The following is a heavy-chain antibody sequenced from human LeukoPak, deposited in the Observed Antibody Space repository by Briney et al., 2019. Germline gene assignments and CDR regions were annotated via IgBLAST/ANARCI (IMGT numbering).Heavy chain of an antibody. CDR1: GFTFSSYD. Sequence: GGSLRLSCAACGFTFSSYDMHWVRQATGKGLEWVSAIGTAGDTYYPGSVKGQFTISRENAKNSLYLQMNSLRAEDTALYYCAKGRLAYDAFDIWGQGTMVTVSS. V-gene: IGHV3-13*03. J-gene: IGHJ3*02. CDR3: AKGRLAYDAFDI. D-gene: IGHD3-9*01. CDR2: IGTAGDT.